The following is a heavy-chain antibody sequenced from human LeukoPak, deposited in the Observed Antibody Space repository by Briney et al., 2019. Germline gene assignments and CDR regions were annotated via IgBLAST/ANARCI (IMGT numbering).Heavy chain of an antibody. D-gene: IGHD6-19*01. CDR2: IYYSGST. J-gene: IGHJ1*01. V-gene: IGHV4-31*02. Sequence: YIYYSGSTYYNPSLKSRVTISVDTSKNQFSLKLSSVTAADTAVYYCARDLRAGKEYFQHWGQGTLVTVSS. CDR3: ARDLRAGKEYFQH.